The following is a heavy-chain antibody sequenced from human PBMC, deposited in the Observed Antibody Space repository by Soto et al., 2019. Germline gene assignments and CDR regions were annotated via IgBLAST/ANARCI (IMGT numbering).Heavy chain of an antibody. CDR1: GGSISSGDYY. Sequence: QVQLQESGPGLVKPSQTLSLTCTVSGGSISSGDYYWSWIRQPPGKGLEWIGYIYYSGSTYYNPSLKRRVTISVDTSTTQFSLKLSSVTAADTAVYYCARADDYGDPIDYWGQGTLVTVSS. D-gene: IGHD4-17*01. CDR2: IYYSGST. CDR3: ARADDYGDPIDY. V-gene: IGHV4-30-4*01. J-gene: IGHJ4*02.